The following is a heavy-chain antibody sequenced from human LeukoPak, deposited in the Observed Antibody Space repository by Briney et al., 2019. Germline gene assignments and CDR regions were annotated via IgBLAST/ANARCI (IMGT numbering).Heavy chain of an antibody. CDR3: AKDEFEKSRYSSGWYVY. CDR2: ISGSGGGT. D-gene: IGHD6-19*01. Sequence: PGGSLRLSCAASGFTFSSYAMSWVRQAPGKGLEWVSAISGSGGGTYYADSVKGRFTISRDNSKNTLYLQMNSLRAEDTAVYYCAKDEFEKSRYSSGWYVYWGQGTLVTVSS. J-gene: IGHJ4*02. V-gene: IGHV3-23*01. CDR1: GFTFSSYA.